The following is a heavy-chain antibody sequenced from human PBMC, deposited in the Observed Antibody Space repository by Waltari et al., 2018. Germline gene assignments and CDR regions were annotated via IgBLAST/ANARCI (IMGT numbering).Heavy chain of an antibody. D-gene: IGHD1-26*01. CDR1: GFTFSDFH. CDR3: AREAGAALPFDA. J-gene: IGHJ4*02. CDR2: LSYDGLDK. Sequence: QVQLVESGGGVVHPGRSLRPSCAVSGFTFSDFHMHWVRQAPGKGLEWVTSLSYDGLDKYYADFVKGRFTISRDNSKNTLYLEMTSLRPDDTAVYYCAREAGAALPFDAWGQGTLVTVST. V-gene: IGHV3-30*01.